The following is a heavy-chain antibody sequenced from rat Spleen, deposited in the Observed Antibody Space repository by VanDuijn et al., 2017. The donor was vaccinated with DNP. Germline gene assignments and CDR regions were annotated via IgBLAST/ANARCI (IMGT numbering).Heavy chain of an antibody. V-gene: IGHV2S75*01. CDR3: VRGDYDGTYYFPYYFDL. CDR1: GFSLTSNS. CDR2: IWGDGNT. D-gene: IGHD1-12*02. Sequence: QVQLKESGPGLVQPSQTLSLTCTVSGFSLTSNSVSWVRQPPGQGLEWMGIIWGDGNTDYNSALKSRLSINRDTSKSQVFLKMHILQTDDTAIYYCVRGDYDGTYYFPYYFDLWGQGTLVTVSS. J-gene: IGHJ3*01.